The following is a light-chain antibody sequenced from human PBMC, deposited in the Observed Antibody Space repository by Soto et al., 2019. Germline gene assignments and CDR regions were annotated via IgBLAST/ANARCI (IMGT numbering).Light chain of an antibody. Sequence: EIVLTQSPGTLSLSPGEGATLSCRASQSVSSSSLTWYQQKRGQAPRLLIYGASTRATGILDRFSGSGSGTDFTLTISRLEPEDFAVYYCNQYHSSFTFGGGTKVEIK. V-gene: IGKV3-20*01. CDR2: GAS. CDR3: NQYHSSFT. J-gene: IGKJ4*01. CDR1: QSVSSSS.